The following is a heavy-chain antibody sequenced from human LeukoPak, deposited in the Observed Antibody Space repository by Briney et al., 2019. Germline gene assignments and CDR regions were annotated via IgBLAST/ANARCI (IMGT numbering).Heavy chain of an antibody. V-gene: IGHV4-59*01. J-gene: IGHJ6*04. CDR1: GGSISSYY. Sequence: PSETLSLTCTVSGGSISSYYWSWIRQPPGKGLEWIGYIYYSGSTNYNPSLKGRVTISVDTSKNQFSLKLSSVTAADTAVYYCARVYSSGWPHYYYGMDVWGKGTTVTVSS. D-gene: IGHD6-19*01. CDR2: IYYSGST. CDR3: ARVYSSGWPHYYYGMDV.